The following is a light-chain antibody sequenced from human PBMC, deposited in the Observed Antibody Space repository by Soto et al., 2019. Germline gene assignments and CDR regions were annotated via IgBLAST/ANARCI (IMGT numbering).Light chain of an antibody. J-gene: IGLJ2*01. CDR1: SSDVERYNI. V-gene: IGLV2-23*01. CDR2: EGS. Sequence: QSALTQPASVSGSPGQSITISCTGSSSDVERYNIVSWYQQHPGKAPKLMIYEGSQRPSGVSDRFSGSKSGNTASLTISGLQAEDEADYYCCSYAGDRDLIFGGGTKLTVL. CDR3: CSYAGDRDLI.